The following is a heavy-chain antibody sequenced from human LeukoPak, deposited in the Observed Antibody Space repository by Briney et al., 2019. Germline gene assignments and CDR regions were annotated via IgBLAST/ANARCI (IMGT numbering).Heavy chain of an antibody. Sequence: ASVKVSCKASGYTFTSYDINWVRQATGQGLEWMGWMNPNSGNTGHAQNFQDRVTITRNTSIGAAYMELSSLRSEDTAVYYCARAPALKDTYGGYHYYMDVWGEGTTVTVSS. CDR2: MNPNSGNT. J-gene: IGHJ6*03. CDR1: GYTFTSYD. CDR3: ARAPALKDTYGGYHYYMDV. D-gene: IGHD5-18*01. V-gene: IGHV1-8*03.